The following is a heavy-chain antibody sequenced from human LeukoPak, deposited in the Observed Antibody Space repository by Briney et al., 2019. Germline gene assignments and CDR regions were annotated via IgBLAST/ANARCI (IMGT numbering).Heavy chain of an antibody. CDR3: AREEGYCSSTTCSATFDY. J-gene: IGHJ4*02. V-gene: IGHV1-2*02. CDR2: INPNSGGT. Sequence: ASVKVSCKASGYTFTGYYMHWVRQAPGQGLEWLGWINPNSGGTNYAQKFQGRVTMTRDTSITTAYMELSRLRPDDTAVYCCAREEGYCSSTTCSATFDYWGQGTLVTVSS. D-gene: IGHD2-2*01. CDR1: GYTFTGYY.